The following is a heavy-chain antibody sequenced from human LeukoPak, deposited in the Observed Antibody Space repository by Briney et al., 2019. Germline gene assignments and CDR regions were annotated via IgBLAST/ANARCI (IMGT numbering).Heavy chain of an antibody. D-gene: IGHD1-1*01. CDR1: GFTFSNYW. CDR3: ARKGELERRRSWDC. CDR2: IKQDGRER. Sequence: GGSLRLSCAASGFTFSNYWMSWVRQTPGKGLEWVANIKQDGRERYYVDSVKGRFTISRDNARNSLYLQMSSLRAEDTAVYYCARKGELERRRSWDCWGQGTLVTVSS. J-gene: IGHJ4*02. V-gene: IGHV3-7*03.